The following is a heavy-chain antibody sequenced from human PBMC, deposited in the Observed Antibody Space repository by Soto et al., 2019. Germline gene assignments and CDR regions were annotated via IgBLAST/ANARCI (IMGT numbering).Heavy chain of an antibody. Sequence: SETLSLTCTVSGGSISSSSYYWGWIRQPPGKGLEWIGSIYYSGSTYYNPSLKSRVTISVDTSKNQFSLKLSSVTAADTAVYYCARHSIYYDILPGQPSYFDYWGQGTLVTVSS. D-gene: IGHD3-9*01. CDR3: ARHSIYYDILPGQPSYFDY. CDR1: GGSISSSSYY. CDR2: IYYSGST. V-gene: IGHV4-39*01. J-gene: IGHJ4*02.